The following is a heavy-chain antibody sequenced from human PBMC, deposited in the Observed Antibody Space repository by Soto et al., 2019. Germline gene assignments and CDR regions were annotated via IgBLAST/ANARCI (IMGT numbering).Heavy chain of an antibody. V-gene: IGHV3-30*18. Sequence: PGGSLRLSCAASGFTFSSYGMHWVRQAPGKGLEWVAVISYDGSNKYYADSVKGRFTISRDNSKNTLYLQMNSLRAEDTAVYYCAKGVDTAMVDYWGQGTLVTVSS. CDR2: ISYDGSNK. CDR1: GFTFSSYG. D-gene: IGHD5-18*01. CDR3: AKGVDTAMVDY. J-gene: IGHJ4*02.